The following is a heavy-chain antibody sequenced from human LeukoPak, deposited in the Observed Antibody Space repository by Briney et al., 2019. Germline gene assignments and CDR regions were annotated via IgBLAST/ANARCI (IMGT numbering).Heavy chain of an antibody. CDR1: GFTFSSYG. V-gene: IGHV3-33*01. D-gene: IGHD3-22*01. CDR3: ARVGRYFYYYDSSGYPYYFDY. Sequence: GGSLRLSCAASGFTFSSYGMHWVRQAPGKGLEWVAVIWYDGSNKYYADSVKGRFTISRDNAKNSLYLQMNSLRAEDTAVYYCARVGRYFYYYDSSGYPYYFDYWGQGTLVTVSS. CDR2: IWYDGSNK. J-gene: IGHJ4*02.